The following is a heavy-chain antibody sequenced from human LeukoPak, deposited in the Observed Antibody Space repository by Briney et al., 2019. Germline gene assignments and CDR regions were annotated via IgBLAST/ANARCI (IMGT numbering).Heavy chain of an antibody. J-gene: IGHJ4*02. D-gene: IGHD1-26*01. CDR3: ARGKSRGSHIDY. CDR2: IYHSGST. Sequence: SETLSLTCSVSGYSISSDYCWGWIRQPPGKGLEWIGSIYHSGSTYYKPSLKSRVTILVDSSKNQFSLKVRSVTAADTAVYYCARGKSRGSHIDYWGQGTLVTVSS. V-gene: IGHV4-38-2*02. CDR1: GYSISSDYC.